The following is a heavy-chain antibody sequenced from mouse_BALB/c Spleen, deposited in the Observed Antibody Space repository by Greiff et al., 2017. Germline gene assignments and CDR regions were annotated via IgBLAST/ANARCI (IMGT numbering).Heavy chain of an antibody. CDR1: GYSFTSYY. J-gene: IGHJ1*01. D-gene: IGHD1-1*01. CDR2: IFPGSGNT. Sequence: QVQLQQSGPELVKPGASVKISCKASGYSFTSYYIHWVKQRPGQGLEWIGWIFPGSGNTKYNEKFKGKATLTADTSSSTAYMQLSSLTSEDSAVYFCARERGEITYYGRGYFDVWGAGTTVTVSS. V-gene: IGHV1-66*01. CDR3: ARERGEITYYGRGYFDV.